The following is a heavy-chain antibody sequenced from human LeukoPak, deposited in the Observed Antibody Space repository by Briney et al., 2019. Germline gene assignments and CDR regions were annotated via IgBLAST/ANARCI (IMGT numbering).Heavy chain of an antibody. Sequence: GGSLRLSCAASGFAFNNYAMSWVRQAPGKGLEWVSAISGSGGSTYYADSVKGRFTISRDNSKNTLYLQMNSLRAEDTAVYYCAKDRRGYSYGYLDYWGQGTLVTVSS. CDR1: GFAFNNYA. V-gene: IGHV3-23*01. J-gene: IGHJ4*02. D-gene: IGHD5-18*01. CDR3: AKDRRGYSYGYLDY. CDR2: ISGSGGST.